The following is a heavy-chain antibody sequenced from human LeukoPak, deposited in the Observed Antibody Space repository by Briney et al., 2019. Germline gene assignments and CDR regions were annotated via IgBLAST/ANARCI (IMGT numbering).Heavy chain of an antibody. CDR2: ISSSSSYI. CDR1: GFTFSSYS. CDR3: ARRYSSASALDY. J-gene: IGHJ4*02. V-gene: IGHV3-21*01. Sequence: GGSLRLSCAASGFTFSSYSMNWVRQAPGKGLEWVSSISSSSSYIYYADSVKGRFTISRDNAKNSLYLQMNSLRAEDTAVNYCARRYSSASALDYWGQGTLVTVSS. D-gene: IGHD6-19*01.